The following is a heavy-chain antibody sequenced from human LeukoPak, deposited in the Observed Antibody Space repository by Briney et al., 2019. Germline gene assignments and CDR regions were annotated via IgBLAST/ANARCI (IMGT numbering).Heavy chain of an antibody. V-gene: IGHV1-18*01. J-gene: IGHJ4*02. D-gene: IGHD3-9*01. CDR3: ARDQSATNTQVRFCLD. Sequence: GASVKVSCKASGYTFTSYGISWVRQAPGQGLEWMGWISAYNGNTNFAQKLQGRVTMTTDTSTSTAYMDLRSLRSDDTAVYYCARDQSATNTQVRFCLDWGQGTLVTASS. CDR1: GYTFTSYG. CDR2: ISAYNGNT.